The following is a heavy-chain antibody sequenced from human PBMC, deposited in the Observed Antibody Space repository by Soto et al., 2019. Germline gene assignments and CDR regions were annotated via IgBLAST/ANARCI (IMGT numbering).Heavy chain of an antibody. CDR3: AREPMVRAAHGFDI. J-gene: IGHJ3*02. CDR2: INPNSVGT. V-gene: IGHV1-2*02. Sequence: VQLVQSGAEVKKPGASVKVSCKASGYTFTGHYMHWVRQAPGQGLEWMGWINPNSVGTNYAQKCQGMVTMSRETSISAAYMELSRLRSDATAVYYCAREPMVRAAHGFDIWGQGTMVTVSS. CDR1: GYTFTGHY. D-gene: IGHD3-10*01.